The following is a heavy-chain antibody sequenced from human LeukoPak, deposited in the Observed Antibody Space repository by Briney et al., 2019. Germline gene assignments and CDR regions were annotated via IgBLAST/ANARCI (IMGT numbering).Heavy chain of an antibody. Sequence: ASVKVSCKASGYTFTSYGISWVRQAPGQGLEWMGWISAYNGNTNYAQKLQGRVTMTTDTSTSTAYMELRSLRSDDTAVYYCARGDSSGWYEGYFQHWGQGTLVTVSS. J-gene: IGHJ1*01. CDR3: ARGDSSGWYEGYFQH. D-gene: IGHD6-19*01. CDR1: GYTFTSYG. CDR2: ISAYNGNT. V-gene: IGHV1-18*01.